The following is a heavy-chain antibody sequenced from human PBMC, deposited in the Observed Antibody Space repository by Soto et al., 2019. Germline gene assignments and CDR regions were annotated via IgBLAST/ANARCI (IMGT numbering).Heavy chain of an antibody. V-gene: IGHV4-59*08. Sequence: SETLSLTCTVSGGSISSYYWSWIRQPPGKGLEWIGYIYYSGSTNYNPSLKSRVTISVDTSKNQFSLKLSSVTAADTAGYYCARHVGDYDFWSGYFPPAIYWGQGTLVTVSS. D-gene: IGHD3-3*01. CDR3: ARHVGDYDFWSGYFPPAIY. J-gene: IGHJ4*02. CDR2: IYYSGST. CDR1: GGSISSYY.